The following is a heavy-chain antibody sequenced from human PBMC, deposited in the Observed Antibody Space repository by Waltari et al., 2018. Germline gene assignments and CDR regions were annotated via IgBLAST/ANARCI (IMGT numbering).Heavy chain of an antibody. D-gene: IGHD1-26*01. CDR1: GDSLNRHSW. J-gene: IGHJ4*02. CDR2: IHRSGRA. Sequence: QLQLQESGPGLVKPSGTLSLTCTVFGDSLNRHSWWSWVRQSPEKGLEWIGQIHRSGRANYNPSLESRVTISVDTSNNQFYLMLTSTTAADTAVYYCARDRGIGLYLDSWGQGTLVTVSP. V-gene: IGHV4-4*02. CDR3: ARDRGIGLYLDS.